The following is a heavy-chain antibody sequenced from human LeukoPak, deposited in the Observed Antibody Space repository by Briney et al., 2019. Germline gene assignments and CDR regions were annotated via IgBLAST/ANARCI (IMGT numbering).Heavy chain of an antibody. Sequence: GGSLRLSCAASGFTFSSYEMNWVRQAPGKGLEWVSYISSSGSTIYYADPVKGRFTISRDNAKNSLYLQMNSLRAEDTAVYYCASPGTCGGDCPPYWYFDLWGRGTLVTVSS. D-gene: IGHD2-21*02. J-gene: IGHJ2*01. CDR1: GFTFSSYE. V-gene: IGHV3-48*03. CDR2: ISSSGSTI. CDR3: ASPGTCGGDCPPYWYFDL.